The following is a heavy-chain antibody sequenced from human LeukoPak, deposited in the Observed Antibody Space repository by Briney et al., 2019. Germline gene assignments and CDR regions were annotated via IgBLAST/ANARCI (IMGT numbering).Heavy chain of an antibody. V-gene: IGHV3-66*01. D-gene: IGHD1-26*01. CDR3: ARAYSGSYVDY. CDR2: IYRGGST. Sequence: GGSLRLSCAASGFTVSSNYMSWVRQAPGKGLECVSVIYRGGSTYYADSVKGRFIISRDNSKNTIYLQMNSLRAEDTAVYYCARAYSGSYVDYWGQGTLVTVSP. CDR1: GFTVSSNY. J-gene: IGHJ4*02.